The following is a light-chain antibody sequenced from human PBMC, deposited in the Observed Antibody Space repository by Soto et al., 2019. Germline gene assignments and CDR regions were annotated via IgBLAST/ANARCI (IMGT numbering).Light chain of an antibody. Sequence: PVERATLSCRASQSVSSSYLAWYQQKPGQTPKVLIYGASTRATGIPARFSGSGSGTEFTLTISSLQSEDFAVYYCQQYNNWPLTFGGGTKVDIK. J-gene: IGKJ4*01. CDR2: GAS. CDR1: QSVSSSY. CDR3: QQYNNWPLT. V-gene: IGKV3-15*01.